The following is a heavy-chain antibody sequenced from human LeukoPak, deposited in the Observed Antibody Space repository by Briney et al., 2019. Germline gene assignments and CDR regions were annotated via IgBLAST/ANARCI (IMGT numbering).Heavy chain of an antibody. CDR2: IWYDGSDK. J-gene: IGHJ4*02. V-gene: IGHV3-33*01. CDR1: GFTFSRYG. Sequence: PGGSLRRSCAASGFTFSRYGMHWVRQAPGKGLEWVAVIWYDGSDKYYADSVKGRFTISRDNSKNTLYLQMNSLRAEDTALYYCARPYYYGSGSYYPLDYWGQGTLVTVSS. CDR3: ARPYYYGSGSYYPLDY. D-gene: IGHD3-10*01.